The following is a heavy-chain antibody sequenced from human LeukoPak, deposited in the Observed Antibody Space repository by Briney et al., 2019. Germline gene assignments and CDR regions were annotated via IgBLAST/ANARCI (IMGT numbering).Heavy chain of an antibody. CDR3: ARDRGKRWLQLAPHYYFDY. CDR1: GYTFTGYY. V-gene: IGHV1-2*02. J-gene: IGHJ4*02. D-gene: IGHD5-24*01. CDR2: INPNSGGT. Sequence: GASVKLSCKASGYTFTGYYMHWVRQAPGQGLEWMGWINPNSGGTNYAQKFQGRVTMTRDTSISTAYMELSRLRSDDTAVYYCARDRGKRWLQLAPHYYFDYWGQGTLVTVSS.